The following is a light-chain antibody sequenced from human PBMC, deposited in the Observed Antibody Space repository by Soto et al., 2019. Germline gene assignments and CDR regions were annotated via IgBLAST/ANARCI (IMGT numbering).Light chain of an antibody. CDR1: QTVGNNY. V-gene: IGKV3-20*01. J-gene: IGKJ1*01. CDR2: GAS. CDR3: RQSAASPRT. Sequence: EIVLTQSPGTLSLSPGERATLSCRASQTVGNNYLDWYQQKPGQAPRLLIYGASSRATVIPDRFSGSGSGTDFTLTISRLEPEDFAVYYCRQSAASPRTFGQGT.